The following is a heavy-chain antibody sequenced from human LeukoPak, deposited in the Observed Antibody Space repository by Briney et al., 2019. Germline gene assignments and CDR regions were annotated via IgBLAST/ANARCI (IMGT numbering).Heavy chain of an antibody. D-gene: IGHD2-21*02. V-gene: IGHV3-23*01. CDR2: ISGSGGST. Sequence: GGSLRLSCAASGSTFSSYAMSWVRQAPGKGLEWVPAISGSGGSTYYADSVKGRFTIPRDNSKNTLYLQMNSLRAEDTAVYYCAMTAIPSVLDYWGQGTLVTVSS. CDR3: AMTAIPSVLDY. CDR1: GSTFSSYA. J-gene: IGHJ4*02.